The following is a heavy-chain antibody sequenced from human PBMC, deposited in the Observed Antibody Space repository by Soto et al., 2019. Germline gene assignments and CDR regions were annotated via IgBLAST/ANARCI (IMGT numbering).Heavy chain of an antibody. CDR3: ASGKSQMTQDRMGFYYYMDV. CDR1: GATFNDYT. CDR2: VIPLLDAS. V-gene: IGHV1-69*08. D-gene: IGHD2-15*01. J-gene: IGHJ6*03. Sequence: QVQLVQSGAEVKKPGSSVRISCAASGATFNDYTFTWVRRAPGQGLEWMGRVIPLLDASNYAEKFQDRVTITADRSTSTVYMEQGGLKSEDSAIYYCASGKSQMTQDRMGFYYYMDVWGKGTTVTVSS.